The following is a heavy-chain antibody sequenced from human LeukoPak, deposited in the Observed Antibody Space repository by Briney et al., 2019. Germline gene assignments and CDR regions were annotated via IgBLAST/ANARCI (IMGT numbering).Heavy chain of an antibody. V-gene: IGHV3-7*01. CDR3: ARESPDGVVAATPGDY. CDR2: IKQDGSEK. D-gene: IGHD2-15*01. Sequence: PGGSLRLSCAASGFTFSSYWMSWVRQAPGKGLEWVANIKQDGSEKYYVDSVKGRFTISRDNAKNSLYLQMNSLRAEDTAVYYCARESPDGVVAATPGDYWGQGTLVTVSS. J-gene: IGHJ4*02. CDR1: GFTFSSYW.